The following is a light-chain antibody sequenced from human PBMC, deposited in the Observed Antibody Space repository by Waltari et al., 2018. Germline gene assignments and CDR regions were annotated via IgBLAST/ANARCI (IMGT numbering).Light chain of an antibody. CDR3: ASWDDSPNGRWV. Sequence: QSVLTQPPSASGTPGPRVTISCSGTYSNVGNNVVNWYQQLPGTVPKLLIYRNDQRPSGVPDRFSGSKSGTSASLAISGLRSEDEADYFCASWDDSPNGRWVFGGGTKVTVL. J-gene: IGLJ3*02. CDR1: YSNVGNNV. V-gene: IGLV1-44*01. CDR2: RND.